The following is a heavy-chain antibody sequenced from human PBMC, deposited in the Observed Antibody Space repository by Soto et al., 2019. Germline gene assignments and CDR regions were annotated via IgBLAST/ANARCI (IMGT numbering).Heavy chain of an antibody. J-gene: IGHJ5*02. CDR3: ARNGVYSLGS. D-gene: IGHD2-8*01. CDR1: DGSISSDNW. V-gene: IGHV4-4*02. Sequence: QVQLQESGPGLVKPSGTLSLTCAVSDGSISSDNWWNWVRQPPGQGLEWIGEVYRSGRTNYDPSLKRRVTISVDMAKNQYSLTLTSVTAADTSIYYCARNGVYSLGSWGQGTLVTVSS. CDR2: VYRSGRT.